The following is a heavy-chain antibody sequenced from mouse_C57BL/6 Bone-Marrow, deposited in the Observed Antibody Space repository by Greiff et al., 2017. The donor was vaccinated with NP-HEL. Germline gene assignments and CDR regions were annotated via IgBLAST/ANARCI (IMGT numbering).Heavy chain of an antibody. CDR3: ARGGITSY. J-gene: IGHJ3*01. CDR1: GYTFTGYW. Sequence: VPLQQSLAVLINPGASVHLSCKATGYTFTGYWLYCVTPRPGPCLEWIGEILPGSGSTNYNEKFKSKATFTADTSSNTAYMQLSSLTTEDSAIYYCARGGITSYWGQGTLVTVSA. CDR2: ILPGSGST. D-gene: IGHD1-1*01. V-gene: IGHV1-9*01.